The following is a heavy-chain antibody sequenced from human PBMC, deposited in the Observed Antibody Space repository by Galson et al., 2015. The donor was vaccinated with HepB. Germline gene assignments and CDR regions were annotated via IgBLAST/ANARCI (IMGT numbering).Heavy chain of an antibody. CDR3: ATAPDYGGNSGGGY. CDR1: GYTLTELS. J-gene: IGHJ4*02. D-gene: IGHD4-23*01. CDR2: FDPEDGET. Sequence: CKVSGYTLTELSMHWVRQAPGKGLEWMGGFDPEDGETIYAQKFQGRVTMTEDTPTDTAYMELSSLRSEDTAVYYCATAPDYGGNSGGGYWGQGTLVTVSS. V-gene: IGHV1-24*01.